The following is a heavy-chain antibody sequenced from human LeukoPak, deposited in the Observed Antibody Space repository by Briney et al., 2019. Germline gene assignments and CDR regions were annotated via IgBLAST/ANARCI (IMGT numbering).Heavy chain of an antibody. CDR2: INHSGST. V-gene: IGHV4-34*01. D-gene: IGHD5-12*01. CDR3: ARQNAVATRYFDY. CDR1: GGSFSGYY. J-gene: IGHJ4*02. Sequence: PSETLSLTCAVYGGSFSGYYWSWIRQPPGKGLEWIGEINHSGSTNYNPSLKSRVTISVDTSKNQSSLKLSSVTAADTAVYYCARQNAVATRYFDYWGQGTLVTVSS.